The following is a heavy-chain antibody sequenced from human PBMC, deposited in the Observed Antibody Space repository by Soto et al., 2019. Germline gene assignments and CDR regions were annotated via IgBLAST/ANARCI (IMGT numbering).Heavy chain of an antibody. Sequence: EVQLLESGGGLVQPGGSLRLSCAASGFTFSSHAMAWVRQAPGKGLEWVSGISGSGGATYYADSVKGRVTISRDNSKNTLYLQMSSLSTEDTAVYYCAKSYYGGNTGYFDLWGRGTLATVSS. CDR1: GFTFSSHA. J-gene: IGHJ2*01. CDR2: ISGSGGAT. CDR3: AKSYYGGNTGYFDL. V-gene: IGHV3-23*01. D-gene: IGHD4-17*01.